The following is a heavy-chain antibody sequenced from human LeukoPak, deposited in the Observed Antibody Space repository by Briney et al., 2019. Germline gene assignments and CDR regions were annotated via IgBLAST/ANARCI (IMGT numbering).Heavy chain of an antibody. CDR3: ARGIYCSGNNCYYYYYYMDV. Sequence: PSETLSLTCTVSGGSVSGYYWSWIRQPAGKGLEWIGRIYTSGSTNYSPSLKCRVTMSLDTSKNQFSLKLTSMTAADTAVYYCARGIYCSGNNCYYYYYYMDVWGKGTTVTVSS. J-gene: IGHJ6*03. CDR1: GGSVSGYY. CDR2: IYTSGST. D-gene: IGHD2-2*01. V-gene: IGHV4-4*07.